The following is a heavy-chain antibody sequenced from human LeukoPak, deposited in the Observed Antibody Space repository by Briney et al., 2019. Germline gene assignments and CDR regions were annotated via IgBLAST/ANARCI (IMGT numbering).Heavy chain of an antibody. CDR2: ISSSSSAI. Sequence: GGSLKLSCAATGFTFGTYGMSWVRQAPGKGLEWIAFISSSSSAIYYAGFVKGRFTISRDNAWNSVYLQMNSLRVEDTAVYYCASYRDYGGNSDPAFDIWGQGTMVTVSS. CDR3: ASYRDYGGNSDPAFDI. V-gene: IGHV3-48*01. D-gene: IGHD4-23*01. CDR1: GFTFGTYG. J-gene: IGHJ3*02.